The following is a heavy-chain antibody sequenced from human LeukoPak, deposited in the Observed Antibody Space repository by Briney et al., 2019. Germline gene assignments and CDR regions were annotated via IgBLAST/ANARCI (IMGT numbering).Heavy chain of an antibody. CDR3: ARALTTLTYEGY. CDR1: GFTFSSYS. D-gene: IGHD1-1*01. J-gene: IGHJ4*02. V-gene: IGHV3-21*01. Sequence: GGSLRLSCAASGFTFSSYSMNWVRQAPGKGLEWVSSISSSSSYIYYADSVKGRFTISRDNAKNSLYLQMNSLRAEDTAVYYCARALTTLTYEGYWGQGTLVTVSS. CDR2: ISSSSSYI.